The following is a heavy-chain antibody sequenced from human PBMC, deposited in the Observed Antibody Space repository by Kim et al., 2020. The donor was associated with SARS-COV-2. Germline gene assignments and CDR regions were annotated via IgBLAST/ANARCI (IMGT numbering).Heavy chain of an antibody. D-gene: IGHD3-22*01. J-gene: IGHJ4*01. Sequence: GESLKISCKGSGYSFTSYWISWVRQMPGKGLEWMGRIDPSDSYTNYSPSFQGHVTISADKSISTAYLQWSSLKASDTAMYYCATRTYYYDSSGYSIDDYWGQEPWSPSPQ. V-gene: IGHV5-10-1*01. CDR1: GYSFTSYW. CDR3: ATRTYYYDSSGYSIDDY. CDR2: IDPSDSYT.